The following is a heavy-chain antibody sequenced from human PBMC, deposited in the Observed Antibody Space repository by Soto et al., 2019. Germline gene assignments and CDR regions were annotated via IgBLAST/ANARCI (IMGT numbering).Heavy chain of an antibody. D-gene: IGHD2-2*01. Sequence: QVQLVESGGGVVQPGRSLRLSCAASGFTLSGNDMHWVRQAPGKGPGWVAVMSYDGSRQYYADSVKGRFTISRDTSKSTLYLPMNSLTTEDTAGYYCARGGWYASWSSSDCWGQGTLGTVSS. CDR3: ARGGWYASWSSSDC. J-gene: IGHJ4*02. V-gene: IGHV3-30*03. CDR1: GFTLSGND. CDR2: MSYDGSRQ.